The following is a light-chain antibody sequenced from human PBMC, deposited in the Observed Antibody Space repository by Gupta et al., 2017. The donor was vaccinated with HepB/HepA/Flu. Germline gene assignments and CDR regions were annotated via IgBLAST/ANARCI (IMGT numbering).Light chain of an antibody. CDR3: RQYAQDPLFT. CDR2: EVS. V-gene: IGKV2D-26*03. CDR1: QSLRHSDGYTY. Sequence: EIVMTQTPLSLSITPGEQASMSCRSSQSLRHSDGYTYLYWFLQKARPGSTLLIYEVSNRFAGVTDRFSGSGSGKDLTLKISRGEAEDFGVYYCRQYAQDPLFTFGHGTKVDIK. J-gene: IGKJ3*01.